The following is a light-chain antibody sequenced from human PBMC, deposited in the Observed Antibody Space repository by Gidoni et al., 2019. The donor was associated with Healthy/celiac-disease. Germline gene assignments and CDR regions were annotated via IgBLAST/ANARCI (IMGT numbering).Light chain of an antibody. CDR2: GAS. J-gene: IGKJ1*01. CDR3: QQYNNWPRT. V-gene: IGKV3-15*01. CDR1: QSVSSN. Sequence: EIVMTQSPATLSVSTGERATLSCSASQSVSSNLAWYQQKPGQAPRLLIYGASTRATGIPARFSGSGSGTEFTLTISSLQSEDFAVYYCQQYNNWPRTFXHXTKVEIK.